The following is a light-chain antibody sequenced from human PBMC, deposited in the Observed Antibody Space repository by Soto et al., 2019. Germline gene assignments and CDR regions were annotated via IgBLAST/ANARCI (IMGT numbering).Light chain of an antibody. Sequence: EIVLTQSPGTLSLSQGERATLSCRASLSVSSSYLVWHQQKPGQAPRLLIYGASTRATGIPARFSGSGSGTDFTLTVSGLHAEDVAIYDCHQYFRSPITFGGVTKVDLK. CDR3: HQYFRSPIT. J-gene: IGKJ4*01. V-gene: IGKV3D-7*01. CDR1: LSVSSSY. CDR2: GAS.